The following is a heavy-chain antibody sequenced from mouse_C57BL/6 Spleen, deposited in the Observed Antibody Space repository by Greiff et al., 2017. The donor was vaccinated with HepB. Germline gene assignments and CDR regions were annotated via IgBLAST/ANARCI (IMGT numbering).Heavy chain of an antibody. D-gene: IGHD1-1*01. V-gene: IGHV5-9-1*02. J-gene: IGHJ3*01. CDR1: GFTFSSYA. CDR2: ISSGGDYI. CDR3: TRDNYGSRFAY. Sequence: EVMLVESGEGLVKPGGSLKLSCAASGFTFSSYAMSWVRQTPEKRLEWVAYISSGGDYIYYADTVKGRFTISRDNARNTLYLQMSSLKSEDTAMYYCTRDNYGSRFAYWGQGTLVTVSA.